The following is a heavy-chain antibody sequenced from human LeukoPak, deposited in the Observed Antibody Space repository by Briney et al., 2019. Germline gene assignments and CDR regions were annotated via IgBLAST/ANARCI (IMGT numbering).Heavy chain of an antibody. Sequence: GSLRLSCIGSGFTFSKTWMRWIRQAPGKGLEWVANINEDGSNKWHLGSVKGRFTVSRDNARNSLYLQMNSLRVEDTAVYYCTRVIVAVPGYFDYFDFWGQGVLVTVSS. CDR2: INEDGSNK. CDR3: TRVIVAVPGYFDYFDF. J-gene: IGHJ4*02. V-gene: IGHV3-7*01. CDR1: GFTFSKTW. D-gene: IGHD6-19*01.